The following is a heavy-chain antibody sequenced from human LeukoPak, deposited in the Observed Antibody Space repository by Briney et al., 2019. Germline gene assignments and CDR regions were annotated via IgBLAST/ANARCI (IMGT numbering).Heavy chain of an antibody. CDR3: ATLKDSVTTFDN. Sequence: GGSLRLSCAASGFTFSDYYMSWIRQAPGKGLEWVASINQGGNDKRHADSVKGRFTISRDNAKNSLSLQLSSPRAEDTAVYYCATLKDSVTTFDNWGQGTLVTVSS. CDR2: INQGGNDK. CDR1: GFTFSDYY. J-gene: IGHJ4*02. V-gene: IGHV3-7*01. D-gene: IGHD4-17*01.